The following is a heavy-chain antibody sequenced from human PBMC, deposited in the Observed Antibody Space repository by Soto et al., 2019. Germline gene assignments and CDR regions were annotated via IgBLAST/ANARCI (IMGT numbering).Heavy chain of an antibody. V-gene: IGHV3-30-3*01. J-gene: IGHJ4*02. CDR3: ARPLKGYYDSSGFRY. CDR2: ISYDGSNK. D-gene: IGHD3-22*01. CDR1: GFTFSSYA. Sequence: PGGSLRLSCAASGFTFSSYAMHWVRQAPGKGLEWVAVISYDGSNKYYADSVKGRFTISRDNSKNTLYLQMNSLRAEDTAVYYCARPLKGYYDSSGFRYWGQGTLVTVSS.